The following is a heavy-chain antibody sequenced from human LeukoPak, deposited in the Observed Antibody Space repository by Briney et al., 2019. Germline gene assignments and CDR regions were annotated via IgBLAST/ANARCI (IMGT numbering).Heavy chain of an antibody. Sequence: SVKVSCKASGGTFSSYAISWARHAPGQGLEWMGGIIPIFGTANYAQKFQGRVTITTDESTSTAYMELSSLRSEDTAVYYCARSERHRCSSSWFGYYWGQGTLVTVSS. CDR3: ARSERHRCSSSWFGYY. V-gene: IGHV1-69*05. D-gene: IGHD6-13*01. J-gene: IGHJ4*02. CDR1: GGTFSSYA. CDR2: IIPIFGTA.